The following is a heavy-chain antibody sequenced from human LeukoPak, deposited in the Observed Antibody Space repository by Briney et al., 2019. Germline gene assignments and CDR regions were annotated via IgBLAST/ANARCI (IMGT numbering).Heavy chain of an antibody. CDR2: INPNSGGT. CDR3: ARALSLTVRRSIAAADTPSGY. V-gene: IGHV1-2*06. J-gene: IGHJ4*02. CDR1: GYTFTGHY. D-gene: IGHD6-13*01. Sequence: ASVKVSCKASGYTFTGHYMHWVRQAPGQGLEWMGRINPNSGGTNYAQKFQGRVTMTRDTSISTAYMELSRLRSDDTAVYYCARALSLTVRRSIAAADTPSGYWGQGTLVTVSS.